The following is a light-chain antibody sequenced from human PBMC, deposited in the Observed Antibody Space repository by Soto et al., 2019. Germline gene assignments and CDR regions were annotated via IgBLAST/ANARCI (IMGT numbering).Light chain of an antibody. CDR2: HTS. CDR3: QQRSNWIT. CDR1: QSVGGS. V-gene: IGKV3-11*01. J-gene: IGKJ5*01. Sequence: ETVLTQSPGTLALSPGERATLSCRASQSVGGSLAWYQQRPGQAPRLLVYHTSYRAAGIPDRFSGSGSATDFTLTISSLEPEDFAVYYCQQRSNWITFGQGTRLEIK.